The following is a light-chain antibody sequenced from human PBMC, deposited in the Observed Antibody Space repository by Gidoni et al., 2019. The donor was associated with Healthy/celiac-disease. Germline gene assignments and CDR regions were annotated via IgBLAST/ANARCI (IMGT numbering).Light chain of an antibody. CDR2: GAS. CDR3: QQYNNWPLT. V-gene: IGKV3D-15*01. J-gene: IGKJ4*01. Sequence: EIVMTQSQATLPVSPGERATLSCRASQSVSSNLAWYPQKPGQAPRLLIYGASTRATGIPARFSGSGSGTEFTLTISSLQSEDFAVYYCQQYNNWPLTFGGGTKVE. CDR1: QSVSSN.